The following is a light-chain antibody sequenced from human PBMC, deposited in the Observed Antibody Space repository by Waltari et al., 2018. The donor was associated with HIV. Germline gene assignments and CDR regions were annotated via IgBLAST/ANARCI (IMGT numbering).Light chain of an antibody. CDR3: AAWDDSRNAHVV. CDR1: NSHIGSNS. Sequence: QSVLTQPPSASGTPGQRVTISCSGSNSHIGSNSVTWYQQPPGTAPKLLIHNSNQRPSGVPDRCSGSKSGTSASLAISGLQSEDEADYYCAAWDDSRNAHVVFGGGTKLTVL. CDR2: NSN. J-gene: IGLJ2*01. V-gene: IGLV1-44*01.